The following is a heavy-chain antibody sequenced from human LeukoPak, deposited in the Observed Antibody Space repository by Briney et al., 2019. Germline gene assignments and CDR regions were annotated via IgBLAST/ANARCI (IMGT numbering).Heavy chain of an antibody. V-gene: IGHV7-4-1*02. CDR1: GYTFTSYA. D-gene: IGHD6-13*01. CDR2: INTNTGNP. Sequence: GASVKVSCKASGYTFTSYAINWVRQAPGQGLEWMGWINTNTGNPTYAQGFTGRFVFSLDTSVSTAYLQISSLKAEDTAVYYCARVTAAGGLKGYFDYWGQGTLVTVSS. J-gene: IGHJ4*02. CDR3: ARVTAAGGLKGYFDY.